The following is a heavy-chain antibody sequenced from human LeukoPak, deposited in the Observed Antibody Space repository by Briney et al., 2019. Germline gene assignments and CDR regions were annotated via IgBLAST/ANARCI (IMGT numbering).Heavy chain of an antibody. Sequence: PGGSLRLSCAASGFTFSSYGMHWVRQAPGKGLEWVAIISYDGSDKYYAASVKGRFTISRDNSKNTLYLQMNSLRAEDTAVYYCARVGRGYNFKIYYFDYWGQGTLVTVSS. J-gene: IGHJ4*02. V-gene: IGHV3-30*19. CDR1: GFTFSSYG. CDR2: ISYDGSDK. CDR3: ARVGRGYNFKIYYFDY. D-gene: IGHD5-18*01.